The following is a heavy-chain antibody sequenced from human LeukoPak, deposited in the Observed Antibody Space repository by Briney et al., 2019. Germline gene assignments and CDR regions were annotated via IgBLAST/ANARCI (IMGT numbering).Heavy chain of an antibody. CDR3: ARGSCTSCYGGSRGWFDP. V-gene: IGHV1-8*01. D-gene: IGHD2-2*01. CDR2: MNPNSGNT. J-gene: IGHJ5*02. Sequence: GASVKVSCKASGYTFTSYDINWVRQATGQGLEWMGWMNPNSGNTGYAQKFKGRVTMTRNTSISKAYMELSSLRSEDTAVYYCARGSCTSCYGGSRGWFDPWGQGTLVTVSS. CDR1: GYTFTSYD.